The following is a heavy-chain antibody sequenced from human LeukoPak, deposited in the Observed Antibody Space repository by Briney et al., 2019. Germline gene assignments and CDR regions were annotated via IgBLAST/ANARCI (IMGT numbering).Heavy chain of an antibody. V-gene: IGHV4-39*07. CDR3: ARGGEPLWYSSSSRWFDP. CDR1: GGSISSSSYY. CDR2: INHSGST. Sequence: PSETLSLTCTVSGGSISSSSYYWGWIRQPPGKGLEWIGEINHSGSTNYNPSLKSRVTISVDTSKNQSSLKLSSVTAADTAVYYCARGGEPLWYSSSSRWFDPWGQGTLVTVSS. D-gene: IGHD6-6*01. J-gene: IGHJ5*02.